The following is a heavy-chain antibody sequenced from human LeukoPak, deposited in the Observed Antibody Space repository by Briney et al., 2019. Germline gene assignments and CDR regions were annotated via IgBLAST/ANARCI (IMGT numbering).Heavy chain of an antibody. CDR1: GFTFSICA. Sequence: GGSLRLSCAASGFTFSICAMTWVRRAPGKGLEWVSTITGSGGTIYYADSVKGRFTISRDNSKNTLYLQMNSLRAEDTAIYYCAKESTVTPGNVNWFDTWGQGTLVTVSS. CDR3: AKESTVTPGNVNWFDT. CDR2: ITGSGGTI. J-gene: IGHJ5*02. V-gene: IGHV3-23*01. D-gene: IGHD4-17*01.